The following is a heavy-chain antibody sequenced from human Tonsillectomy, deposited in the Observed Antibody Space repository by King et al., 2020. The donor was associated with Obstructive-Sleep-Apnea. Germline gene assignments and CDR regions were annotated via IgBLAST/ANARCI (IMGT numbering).Heavy chain of an antibody. J-gene: IGHJ6*02. Sequence: VQLVESGGGLVQPGGSLRLSCAASGFTFSGYSMNWVRQAPGKGLEWVSYISSGSSTIYYADSVKGRFTISRDNAKNSLYLQMNSLRAEDTAVYYCAVEYSYAMDVWGQGTPVTVSS. CDR3: AVEYSYAMDV. V-gene: IGHV3-48*04. CDR1: GFTFSGYS. CDR2: ISSGSSTI.